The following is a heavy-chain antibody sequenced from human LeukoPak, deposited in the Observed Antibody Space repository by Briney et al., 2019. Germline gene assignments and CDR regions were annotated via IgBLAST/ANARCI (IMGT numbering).Heavy chain of an antibody. V-gene: IGHV4-59*01. D-gene: IGHD1-20*01. CDR2: IYYSGST. CDR1: GGSISSYY. CDR3: ARELTGTIDY. J-gene: IGHJ4*02. Sequence: SETLSLTCTVSGGSISSYYWNWIRRPPGKGLEWIGYIYYSGSTNYNPSLKSRVTISVDTSKNQFSLNLSSVTAADTAVYYCARELTGTIDYWGQGTLVTVSS.